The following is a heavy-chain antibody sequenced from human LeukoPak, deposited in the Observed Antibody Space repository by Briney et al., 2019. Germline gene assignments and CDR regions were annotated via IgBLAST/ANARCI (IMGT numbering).Heavy chain of an antibody. V-gene: IGHV4-39*07. CDR1: GGSISSSSYY. Sequence: SETLSLTCTVSGGSISSSSYYWGWIRQPPGKGLEWIGSIYYSGSTYYNPSLKSRVTISVDTSKNQFSLKLSSVTAADTAVYYCARLVVVAATGLEGFDYWGQGTLVIVSS. D-gene: IGHD2-15*01. CDR3: ARLVVVAATGLEGFDY. CDR2: IYYSGST. J-gene: IGHJ4*02.